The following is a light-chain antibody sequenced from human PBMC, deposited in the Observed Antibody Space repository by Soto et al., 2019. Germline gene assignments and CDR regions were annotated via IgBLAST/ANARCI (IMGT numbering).Light chain of an antibody. CDR3: SLYTSSSTEV. CDR2: EVS. Sequence: QSALTQPPSVSGSTGQSVTISCTGTSSDVGRYNRVSWYQQPPGTAPKLMIYEVSNRPSGVPDRFSGSKSGNTASLTISRLQAEDEAGYYCSLYTSSSTEVFGTGTKLTVL. CDR1: SSDVGRYNR. V-gene: IGLV2-18*01. J-gene: IGLJ1*01.